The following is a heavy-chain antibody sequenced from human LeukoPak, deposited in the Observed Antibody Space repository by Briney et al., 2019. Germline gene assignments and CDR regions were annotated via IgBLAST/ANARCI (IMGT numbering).Heavy chain of an antibody. CDR1: GFTFSSYA. V-gene: IGHV3-74*01. CDR3: ARGYYDSSGYYLIDY. CDR2: INSDGRST. Sequence: GGSLRLSGAASGFTFSSYAMSWVRQAPGKGLVWVSRINSDGRSTSYADSVKGRFTISRDNAKNTLYLQMNSLRAEDTAVYYCARGYYDSSGYYLIDYWGQGTLVTVSS. J-gene: IGHJ4*02. D-gene: IGHD3-22*01.